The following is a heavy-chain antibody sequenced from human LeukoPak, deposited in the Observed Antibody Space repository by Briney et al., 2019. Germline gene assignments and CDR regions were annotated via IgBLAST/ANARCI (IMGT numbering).Heavy chain of an antibody. D-gene: IGHD3-22*01. CDR3: ARRDYYDSSGYGEY. Sequence: GGSLRLSCAASGFTFSNAWIGWVRQMPGKGLEWMGIIYPGDSDTRYSPSFQGQVTISADKSISTAYLQWSSLKASDTAMYYCARRDYYDSSGYGEYWGQGTLVTVSS. J-gene: IGHJ4*02. CDR2: IYPGDSDT. V-gene: IGHV5-51*01. CDR1: GFTFSNAW.